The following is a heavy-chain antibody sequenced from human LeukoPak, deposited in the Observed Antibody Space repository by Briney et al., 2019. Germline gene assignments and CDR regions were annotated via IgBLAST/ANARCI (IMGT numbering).Heavy chain of an antibody. V-gene: IGHV1-69*13. CDR1: GGTFSSYA. D-gene: IGHD2-15*01. Sequence: SVTVSCKASGGTFSSYAISWVRQAPGQGLEWMGGIIPIFGTANYAQKFQGRVTITADESTSTAYMELSSLRSEDTAVYYCARSYCSGGSCYDYYYGMDVWGQGTTVTVSS. J-gene: IGHJ6*02. CDR3: ARSYCSGGSCYDYYYGMDV. CDR2: IIPIFGTA.